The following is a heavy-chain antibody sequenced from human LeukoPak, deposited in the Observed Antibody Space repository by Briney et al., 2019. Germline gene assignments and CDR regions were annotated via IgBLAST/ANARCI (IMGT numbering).Heavy chain of an antibody. CDR3: ARVVAAAGGGWFDP. J-gene: IGHJ5*02. Sequence: SQTLSLTCAISGDSVSSNSAAWNWIRQSPSRGLEWLGRTYYRSKWYNDYAVSVKSRITINPDTSKNQFSLQLSSVTPEDTAVYYCARVVAAAGGGWFDPWGQGTLVTVSS. CDR2: TYYRSKWYN. CDR1: GDSVSSNSAA. D-gene: IGHD6-13*01. V-gene: IGHV6-1*01.